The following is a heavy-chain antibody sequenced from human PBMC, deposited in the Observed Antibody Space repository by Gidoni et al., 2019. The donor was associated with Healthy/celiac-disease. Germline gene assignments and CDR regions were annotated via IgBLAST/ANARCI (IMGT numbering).Heavy chain of an antibody. V-gene: IGHV3-74*01. CDR3: ARDSLDGYNFDY. J-gene: IGHJ4*02. CDR2: INRDGSST. Sequence: EVQLVESGGGLVQPGGSLSLSCAASGFTFISYWLHWVRQAPGKGLVWVSRINRDGSSTSYADSVKGRFTISRDNAKNTLYLQMNSLRAEDTAVYYCARDSLDGYNFDYWGQGTLVTVSS. CDR1: GFTFISYW. D-gene: IGHD5-12*01.